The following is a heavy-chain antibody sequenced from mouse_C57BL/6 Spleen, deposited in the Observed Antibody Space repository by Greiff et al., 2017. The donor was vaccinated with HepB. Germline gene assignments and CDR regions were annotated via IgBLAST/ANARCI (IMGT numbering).Heavy chain of an antibody. CDR2: IYPGSGST. CDR1: GYTFTSYW. CDR3: AAYYNNLAWFAY. Sequence: QVQLQQPGAELVKPGASVKMSCKASGYTFTSYWITWVKQRPGQGLEWIGDIYPGSGSTNYNEKFKSKATMTVDTSSSTAYMQLSSLTSEDSAVYYSAAYYNNLAWFAYWGQGTLVTVTA. V-gene: IGHV1-55*01. J-gene: IGHJ3*01. D-gene: IGHD2-5*01.